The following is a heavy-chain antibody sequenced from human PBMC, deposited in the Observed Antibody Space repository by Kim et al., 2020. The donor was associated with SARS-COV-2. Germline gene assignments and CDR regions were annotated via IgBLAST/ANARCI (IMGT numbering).Heavy chain of an antibody. V-gene: IGHV3-49*03. CDR1: GFTFGDYA. Sequence: GGSLRLSCTASGFTFGDYAMSWFRQAPGKGLEWVGFIRSKASGGTTEYAASVKGRFTISRDDSKSIAYLQMNSLKTEDTAVYYCTRGQPALSITMIVVVIRGDYFDYWGQGTLVTVSS. D-gene: IGHD3-22*01. CDR2: IRSKASGGTT. J-gene: IGHJ4*02. CDR3: TRGQPALSITMIVVVIRGDYFDY.